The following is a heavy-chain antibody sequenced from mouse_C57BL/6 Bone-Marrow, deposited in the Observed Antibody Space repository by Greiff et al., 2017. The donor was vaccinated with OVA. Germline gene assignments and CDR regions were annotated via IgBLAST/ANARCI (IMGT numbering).Heavy chain of an antibody. Sequence: QVQLQQSGAELVRPGSSVKLSCKASGYTFTSYWMDWVKQRPGQGLEWIGNIYPSDSETHYNQKFKDKATLTVDKSSSTAYMQLSSLTSEDSAVYYCALYITTVVADCFDYWGQGTTLTVSS. V-gene: IGHV1-61*01. CDR1: GYTFTSYW. D-gene: IGHD1-1*01. CDR2: IYPSDSET. CDR3: ALYITTVVADCFDY. J-gene: IGHJ2*01.